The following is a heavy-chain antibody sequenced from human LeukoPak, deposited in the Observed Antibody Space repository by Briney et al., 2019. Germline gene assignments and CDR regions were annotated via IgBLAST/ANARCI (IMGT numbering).Heavy chain of an antibody. CDR1: GFTFSNAW. Sequence: GGSLRPSCAASGFTFSNAWMNWVRQAPGKGLEWVGRIKSKTDGGTTDYAAPVKGRFTISRDDSKNTVYLQMNSLKTEDTAVYYCAAAMVRGVCFDYWGQGTLVTVSS. CDR3: AAAMVRGVCFDY. J-gene: IGHJ4*02. D-gene: IGHD3-10*01. V-gene: IGHV3-15*05. CDR2: IKSKTDGGTT.